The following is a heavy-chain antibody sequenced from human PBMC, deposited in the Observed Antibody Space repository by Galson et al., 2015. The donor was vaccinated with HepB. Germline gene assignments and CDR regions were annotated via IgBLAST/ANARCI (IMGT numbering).Heavy chain of an antibody. CDR3: ARDFRRGYSGYDTFDY. J-gene: IGHJ4*02. D-gene: IGHD5-12*01. Sequence: SLRLSCAASGFTFSSYEMNWVRQAPGRGLEWVAVISYDGSNKYYADSVKGRFTISRDNSKNALYLQMNSLRPDDTAVYYCARDFRRGYSGYDTFDYWGQGTLVTVSS. CDR2: ISYDGSNK. V-gene: IGHV3-30-3*01. CDR1: GFTFSSYE.